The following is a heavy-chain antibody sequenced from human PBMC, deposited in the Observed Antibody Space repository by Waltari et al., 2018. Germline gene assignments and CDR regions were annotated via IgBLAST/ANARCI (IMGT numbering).Heavy chain of an antibody. J-gene: IGHJ3*01. D-gene: IGHD6-13*01. CDR1: GFTFSSYV. Sequence: EVQLLESGGGLVQPGGSLRLSCAASGFTFSSYVMSWVRQAPGKGLEWVSGISGSGSSTYYADSVKGRFTISRDNSKNTLYLQMNSLRGEDTAIYYSAKVPSSSWAFDFWGQGTMVTVSS. V-gene: IGHV3-23*01. CDR3: AKVPSSSWAFDF. CDR2: ISGSGSST.